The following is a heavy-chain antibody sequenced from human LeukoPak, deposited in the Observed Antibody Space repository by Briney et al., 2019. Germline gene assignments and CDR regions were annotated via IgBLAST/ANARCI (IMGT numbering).Heavy chain of an antibody. J-gene: IGHJ4*02. D-gene: IGHD1-1*01. V-gene: IGHV3-7*01. CDR1: GFTFTSYS. Sequence: GGSLRLSCAVSGFTFTSYSMNWVRRAPGKGLEWVSNIKEDGTEKNLVDSVKGRYTISRDNTKNLLFLEMNNLRGDDTAIYYCVRESRPGGAMGLYHNLDYWGQGTLVAVSS. CDR3: VRESRPGGAMGLYHNLDY. CDR2: IKEDGTEK.